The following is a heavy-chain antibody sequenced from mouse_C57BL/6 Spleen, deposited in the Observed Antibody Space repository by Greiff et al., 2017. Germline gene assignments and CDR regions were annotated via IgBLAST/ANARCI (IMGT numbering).Heavy chain of an antibody. CDR1: GYTFTSYW. D-gene: IGHD2-5*01. CDR2: IDPSDSET. Sequence: QVQLQQPGAELVRPGSSVKLSCKASGYTFTSYWMHWVKQRPIQGLEWIGNIDPSDSETHYNQKFKDKATLTVDKSSSTAYMQLSSLTSEDSAVYYCARSNYVENVDVWGTGTTVTVSS. CDR3: ARSNYVENVDV. V-gene: IGHV1-52*01. J-gene: IGHJ1*03.